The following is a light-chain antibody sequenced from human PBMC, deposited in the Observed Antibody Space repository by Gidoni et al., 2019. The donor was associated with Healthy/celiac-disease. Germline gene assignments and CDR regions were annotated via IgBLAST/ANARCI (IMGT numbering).Light chain of an antibody. CDR3: QQASCFPLT. CDR1: QGISSW. V-gene: IGKV1-12*01. Sequence: DIQMTQSPSSVSASVGDRVTITCRAGQGISSWLAWYQQKPGKAPKLLIYAASSLQSGVPSRFCGSRSATDFSLPIISRQPADFAAYYCQQASCFPLTFGGGTKVEIK. CDR2: AAS. J-gene: IGKJ4*01.